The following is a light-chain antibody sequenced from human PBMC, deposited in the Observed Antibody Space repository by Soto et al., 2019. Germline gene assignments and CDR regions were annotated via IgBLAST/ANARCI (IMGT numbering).Light chain of an antibody. CDR3: QQRSNWPLYT. V-gene: IGKV3-11*01. Sequence: EIVLTQSPATLSLSPGERATLSCRASQSVSSYLAWYQQKPGQAPRLLIYDASNRATGIPARFSGSGSGTDFTLPISSLEPEDFEVYYCQQRSNWPLYTFGQGTKLEIK. CDR2: DAS. CDR1: QSVSSY. J-gene: IGKJ2*01.